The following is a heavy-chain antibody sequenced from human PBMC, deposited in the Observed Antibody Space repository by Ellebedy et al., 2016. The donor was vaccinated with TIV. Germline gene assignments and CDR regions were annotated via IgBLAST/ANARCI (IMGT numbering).Heavy chain of an antibody. V-gene: IGHV1-18*01. J-gene: IGHJ4*02. CDR2: INPYNVNT. Sequence: ASVKVSCKASGYTFTNYGISWVRQAPGQGLEWMGWINPYNVNTDYAQSLQGRVTMTMATSTSIAYMEVWSLRSDDTAVYYCARGLSYGGSHYWGQGTLVTVSS. D-gene: IGHD4-23*01. CDR3: ARGLSYGGSHY. CDR1: GYTFTNYG.